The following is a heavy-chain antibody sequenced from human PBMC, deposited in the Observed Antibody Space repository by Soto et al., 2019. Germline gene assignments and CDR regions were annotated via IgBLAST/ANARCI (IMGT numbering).Heavy chain of an antibody. D-gene: IGHD6-13*01. V-gene: IGHV4-59*01. J-gene: IGHJ4*02. Sequence: XETLALTCTVSGGSISTYYWSWIRQPPGKGLEWIGYINYSGRTNYNPSLKSRVTMSLDTSKNQLSLKLRSVTAADTALFYCARYAGSSWFDYWGQGTLVTVSS. CDR3: ARYAGSSWFDY. CDR1: GGSISTYY. CDR2: INYSGRT.